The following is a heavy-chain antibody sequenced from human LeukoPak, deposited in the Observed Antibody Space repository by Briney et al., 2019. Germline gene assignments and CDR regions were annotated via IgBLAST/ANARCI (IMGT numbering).Heavy chain of an antibody. Sequence: GGSLRLPCAASGFTFSSYGMHWVRQAPGKGLEWVAVISYDGSNKYYADSVKGRFTISRDNSKNTLYLQMNSLRAEDTAVYYCAKGASGYDFDYWGQGTLVTVSS. CDR2: ISYDGSNK. V-gene: IGHV3-30*18. CDR1: GFTFSSYG. CDR3: AKGASGYDFDY. J-gene: IGHJ4*02. D-gene: IGHD3-22*01.